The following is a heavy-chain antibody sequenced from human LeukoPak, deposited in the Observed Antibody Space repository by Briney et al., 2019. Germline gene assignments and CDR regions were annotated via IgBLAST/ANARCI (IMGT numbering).Heavy chain of an antibody. V-gene: IGHV3-21*01. D-gene: IGHD2-8*01. CDR3: ARTKAHPYYYYYYMDV. CDR1: GFTFSSYS. CDR2: ISSSSSYI. J-gene: IGHJ6*03. Sequence: GGSLRLSCAASGFTFSSYSMNWVRQAPGKGLEWVSSISSSSSYIYYADSVKGRFTISRDNAKNSLYLQMNSLRAEDTAVYYCARTKAHPYYYYYYMDVWGKGTTVTVSS.